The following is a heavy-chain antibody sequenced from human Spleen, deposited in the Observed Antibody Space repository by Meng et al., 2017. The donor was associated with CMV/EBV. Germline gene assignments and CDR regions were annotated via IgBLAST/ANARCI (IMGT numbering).Heavy chain of an antibody. CDR1: GGSITYYY. D-gene: IGHD3-3*01. Sequence: GSLRLSCSVSGGSITYYYWSWVRQSPETGLECIGYIHYSGNASYKSSLKSRVSISMDTSKKQLSLKLTAVTPADTGIYYCARGSLRFSEGLPPDDYYFGMDVWGRGASVTVSS. J-gene: IGHJ6*02. CDR3: ARGSLRFSEGLPPDDYYFGMDV. CDR2: IHYSGNA. V-gene: IGHV4-59*13.